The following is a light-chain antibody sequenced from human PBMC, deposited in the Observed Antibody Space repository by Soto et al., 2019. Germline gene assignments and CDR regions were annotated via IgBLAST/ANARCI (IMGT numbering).Light chain of an antibody. V-gene: IGKV3-15*01. CDR3: QQYNNWPPYT. Sequence: EIVLTQSPATLSVSPGERATLSCRASQSVSSNLAWYQQKPGQAPRLLIYGASTRATSIPARFSGSGSGTEFTLTNSSLQSEDFAVYYCQQYNNWPPYTFCQGTKLEIK. CDR1: QSVSSN. J-gene: IGKJ2*01. CDR2: GAS.